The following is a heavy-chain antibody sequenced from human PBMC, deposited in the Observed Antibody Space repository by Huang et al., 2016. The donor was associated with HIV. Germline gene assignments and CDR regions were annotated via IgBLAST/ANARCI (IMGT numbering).Heavy chain of an antibody. CDR2: MYYGCRT. Sequence: QVQLQESGRGLVKPSETMSLTCTVSGGSISGSFYYWGWIRQSPGKGLEWIGSMYYGCRTHYNPALKRRVTISAHTPNSPVALKLTSVTAADSAVYYCVRHRPNYDFWSGYYPYFDDWGQGTLVTVSS. CDR1: GGSISGSFYY. V-gene: IGHV4-39*01. J-gene: IGHJ4*02. D-gene: IGHD3-3*01. CDR3: VRHRPNYDFWSGYYPYFDD.